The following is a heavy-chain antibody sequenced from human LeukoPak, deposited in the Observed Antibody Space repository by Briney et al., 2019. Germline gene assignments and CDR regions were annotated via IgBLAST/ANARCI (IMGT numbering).Heavy chain of an antibody. CDR2: IKQDGSEK. Sequence: GGSLRLSCVASGFTFGKYWMSWVRQAPGKGLEWVANIKQDGSEKYYVDSVKGRFTISRDNAKNSLYLQMNSLRAEDTAVYYCARGRFDFWSGYLTGFDYWGQGTLVTVSS. CDR3: ARGRFDFWSGYLTGFDY. CDR1: GFTFGKYW. J-gene: IGHJ4*02. D-gene: IGHD3-3*01. V-gene: IGHV3-7*01.